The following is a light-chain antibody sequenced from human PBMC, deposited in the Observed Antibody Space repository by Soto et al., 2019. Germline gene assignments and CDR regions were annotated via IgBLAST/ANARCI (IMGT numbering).Light chain of an antibody. CDR1: QSVSSH. CDR2: DTS. J-gene: IGKJ2*01. CDR3: QQRSNWPRYT. V-gene: IGKV3-11*01. Sequence: EVVLTQSPATLSLSPGARATLSCRASQSVSSHFAWYQQKPGQAPRLLIYDTSNRATGTPARFSGSGSGTDFTLTISSLEPEDFAVYYCQQRSNWPRYTFGQGTRLEIK.